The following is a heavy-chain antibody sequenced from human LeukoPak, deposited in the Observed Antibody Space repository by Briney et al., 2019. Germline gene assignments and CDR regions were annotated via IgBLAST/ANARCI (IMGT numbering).Heavy chain of an antibody. D-gene: IGHD6-13*01. CDR1: GCSFTSYW. Sequence: GESLKISCKGSGCSFTSYWIGWVRQMPGKGLEWMGIIYPGDSDTRYSPSFQGQVTISADKSISTAYLQWSSLKASDTAMYYCARHLRSYSSSWYTLDYWGQGTLVTVSS. V-gene: IGHV5-51*01. CDR3: ARHLRSYSSSWYTLDY. J-gene: IGHJ4*02. CDR2: IYPGDSDT.